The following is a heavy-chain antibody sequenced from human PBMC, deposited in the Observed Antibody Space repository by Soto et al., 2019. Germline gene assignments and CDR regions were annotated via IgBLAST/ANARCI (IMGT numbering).Heavy chain of an antibody. V-gene: IGHV3-33*01. J-gene: IGHJ4*02. CDR3: ARDSVGRGPLLYRSIDY. Sequence: ESGGGVVQPGRSLRLSCAASGFTFSSYGMHWVRQAPGKGLEWVAVIWYDGSNKYYADSVKGRFTISRDNSKNTLYLQMNSLRAEDTSVYYCARDSVGRGPLLYRSIDYWGQGTLVTVSS. CDR1: GFTFSSYG. D-gene: IGHD2-2*02. CDR2: IWYDGSNK.